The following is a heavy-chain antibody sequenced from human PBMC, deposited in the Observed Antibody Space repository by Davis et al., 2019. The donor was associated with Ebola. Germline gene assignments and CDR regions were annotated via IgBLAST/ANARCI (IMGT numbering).Heavy chain of an antibody. V-gene: IGHV4-59*08. D-gene: IGHD1-26*01. CDR1: GGSISSYY. Sequence: SETLSLTCTVSGGSISSYYWSWIRQPPGKGLEWIGYIYYSGSTNYNPSLKSRVTISVDTSKNQFSLKLSSVTAADTAVYYCAATIVGVDYWGQGTLVTASS. CDR3: AATIVGVDY. J-gene: IGHJ4*02. CDR2: IYYSGST.